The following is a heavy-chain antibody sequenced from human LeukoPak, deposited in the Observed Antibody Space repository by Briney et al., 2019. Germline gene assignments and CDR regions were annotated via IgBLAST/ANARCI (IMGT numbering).Heavy chain of an antibody. CDR3: AKRGDYDFWSGYYTAYFDY. V-gene: IGHV3-23*01. CDR1: GFTFSSYA. Sequence: GGSLRLSCAASGFTFSSYAMSWVRQAPGKGLEWVSAISGSGGSTYYADSVKGRFTISRDNSKNTLYLQMNSLRAEDTAVYYCAKRGDYDFWSGYYTAYFDYWSQGTLVTVSS. D-gene: IGHD3-3*01. J-gene: IGHJ4*02. CDR2: ISGSGGST.